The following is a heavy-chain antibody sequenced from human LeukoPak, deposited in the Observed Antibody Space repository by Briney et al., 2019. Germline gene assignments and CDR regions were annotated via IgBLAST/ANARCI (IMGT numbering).Heavy chain of an antibody. CDR2: INPDSGGT. CDR1: GYTFTGYY. J-gene: IGHJ4*02. CDR3: ARDPLRRTFDY. D-gene: IGHD4-17*01. Sequence: ASVKVSCKASGYTFTGYYIHWVRQAPGQGLEWMGWINPDSGGTNYAQKFQGRVTMTRDTSTTTAYMELSRLRSDDTAVYYCARDPLRRTFDYWGQGTLVTVSS. V-gene: IGHV1-2*02.